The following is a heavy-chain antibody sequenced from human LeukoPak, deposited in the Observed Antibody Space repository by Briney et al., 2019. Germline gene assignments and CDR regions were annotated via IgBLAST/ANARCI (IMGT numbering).Heavy chain of an antibody. CDR2: IKQDGSEK. Sequence: GGSLRLSCAASGFTFSSYAMHWVRQAPGKGLEWVANIKQDGSEKYYVDSVKGRFTISRDNAKNSLYLQMNSLRAEDTAVYYCASEYSSGWYGLYYFDYWGQGTLVTVSS. CDR1: GFTFSSYA. D-gene: IGHD6-19*01. J-gene: IGHJ4*02. V-gene: IGHV3-7*01. CDR3: ASEYSSGWYGLYYFDY.